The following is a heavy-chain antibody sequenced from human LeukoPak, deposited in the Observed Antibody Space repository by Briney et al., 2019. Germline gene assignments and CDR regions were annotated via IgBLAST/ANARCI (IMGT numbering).Heavy chain of an antibody. V-gene: IGHV3-23*01. Sequence: GGSLRLSCAASGFTFDDYAMYWVRQAPGKGLEWVSAISDSDGNTYYADSVKGRFTISRDNSKNTLYLQMNSLRAEDTAVYYCAKRIQSAMATGYWGQGTLVTVSS. CDR2: ISDSDGNT. CDR3: AKRIQSAMATGY. J-gene: IGHJ4*02. D-gene: IGHD5-18*01. CDR1: GFTFDDYA.